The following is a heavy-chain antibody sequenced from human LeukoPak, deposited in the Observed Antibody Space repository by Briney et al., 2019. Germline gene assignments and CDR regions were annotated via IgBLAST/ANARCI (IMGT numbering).Heavy chain of an antibody. CDR3: ARGRRGVGSGGSCYHY. D-gene: IGHD2-15*01. J-gene: IGHJ4*02. CDR1: GGSISSSSYY. Sequence: SSETLSLTCTVSGGSISSSSYYWGWIRQPPGKGLEWIGSIYYSGSTYYNPSLKSRVTISVDTSKNQCSLKLSSVTAADTAVYYCARGRRGVGSGGSCYHYWGQGTLVTVSS. CDR2: IYYSGST. V-gene: IGHV4-39*07.